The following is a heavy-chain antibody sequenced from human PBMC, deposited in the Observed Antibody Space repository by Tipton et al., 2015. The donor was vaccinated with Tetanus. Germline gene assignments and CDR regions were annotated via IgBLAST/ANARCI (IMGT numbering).Heavy chain of an antibody. CDR3: VRDHARACGGDCYPGGFDI. V-gene: IGHV4-4*02. Sequence: TLSLTCAVSGGSISSTNWWSWVRQSPGKGLEWIGEIYHNGNVNYNPSLQRRVTLSVDKSENQFFLKVNSVTAADTAVYYCVRDHARACGGDCYPGGFDIWGQGTMVSVSS. D-gene: IGHD2-21*02. J-gene: IGHJ3*02. CDR2: IYHNGNV. CDR1: GGSISSTNW.